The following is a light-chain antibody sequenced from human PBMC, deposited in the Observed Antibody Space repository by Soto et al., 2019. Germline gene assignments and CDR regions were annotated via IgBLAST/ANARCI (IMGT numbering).Light chain of an antibody. CDR1: TGAVTSGHY. CDR2: DTS. V-gene: IGLV7-46*01. J-gene: IGLJ1*01. Sequence: QAVVTQEPSLTVSPGGTVTLTCGSSTGAVTSGHYPHWFQQKPGQAPRTLIYDTSIRHSWTPARFSGSLLGGKAALTLSDAQLADEADYYCLVIYTGVGEVFGTGTKLTVL. CDR3: LVIYTGVGEV.